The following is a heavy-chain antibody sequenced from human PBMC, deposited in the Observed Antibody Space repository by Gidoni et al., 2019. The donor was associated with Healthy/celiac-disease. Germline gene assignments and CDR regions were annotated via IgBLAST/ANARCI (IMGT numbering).Heavy chain of an antibody. CDR3: AKGMDRGVIIYYYYGMDV. V-gene: IGHV3-23*01. D-gene: IGHD3-10*01. CDR1: GFTFSSYA. J-gene: IGHJ6*02. Sequence: EVQLLESGGGLVQPGGSLRLSCAASGFTFSSYAMSWVRQAPGKGLEWISAISGSGGSTYYADSVKGRFTISRDNSKNTLYLQMNSLRAEDTAVYYCAKGMDRGVIIYYYYGMDVWGQGTTDTVSS. CDR2: ISGSGGST.